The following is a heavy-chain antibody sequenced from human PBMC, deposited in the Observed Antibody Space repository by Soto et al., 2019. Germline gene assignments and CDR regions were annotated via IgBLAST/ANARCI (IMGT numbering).Heavy chain of an antibody. CDR3: ARGSDPTYFDY. CDR1: GYTFTNYG. CDR2: INVYNGKT. Sequence: QVQLVQSGGEVAKPGASVKVSCKASGYTFTNYGSNWVRQAPGLGLEWMGWINVYNGKTNYAQKFQARVTMTTDTSTNSVYMELRSLRSDDTAVYYCARGSDPTYFDYWGQGTLVIVSS. J-gene: IGHJ4*02. V-gene: IGHV1-18*01.